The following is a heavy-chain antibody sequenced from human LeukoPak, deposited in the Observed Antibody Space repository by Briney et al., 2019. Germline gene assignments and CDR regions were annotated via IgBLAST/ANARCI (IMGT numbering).Heavy chain of an antibody. CDR2: ISGSGGST. J-gene: IGHJ4*02. CDR1: GFTFRNYA. V-gene: IGHV3-23*01. CDR3: AKVEGASKASVY. Sequence: PGGSLRLSCTASGFTFRNYAMTWVRQAPGRGLEWVSSISGSGGSTYYADSVKGRFTISRDNSKNTLYLQMYSLRAEDTAVYYCAKVEGASKASVYWGQGALVTVSS. D-gene: IGHD1-1*01.